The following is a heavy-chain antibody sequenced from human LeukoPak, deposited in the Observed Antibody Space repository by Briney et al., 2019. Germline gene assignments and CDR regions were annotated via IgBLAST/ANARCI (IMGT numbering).Heavy chain of an antibody. CDR3: AKEYSSSWFDP. CDR1: GGSISSYF. Sequence: SETLSLTCTVSGGSISSYFWSWIRQPPGKGLEWIGYIYSTGSTNYNPSLRGRVTISVDTSKNQFSLKLSSVTAADTAVYYCAKEYSSSWFDPWGQGTLVTVSS. D-gene: IGHD6-13*01. V-gene: IGHV4-59*01. J-gene: IGHJ5*02. CDR2: IYSTGST.